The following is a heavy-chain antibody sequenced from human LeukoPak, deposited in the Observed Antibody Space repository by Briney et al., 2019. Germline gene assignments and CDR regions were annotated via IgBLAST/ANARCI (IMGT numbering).Heavy chain of an antibody. CDR2: INSDGSST. D-gene: IGHD3-22*01. V-gene: IGHV3-74*01. Sequence: GGSLRLSCAASGFTFSSYWMHWVRQAPGKGLVWVSRINSDGSSTSYADSVKGRFTISRDNSKNTLYLQMNSLRAEDTAVYYCAKSPNSGYYPYFDYWGQGTLVTVSS. CDR1: GFTFSSYW. CDR3: AKSPNSGYYPYFDY. J-gene: IGHJ4*02.